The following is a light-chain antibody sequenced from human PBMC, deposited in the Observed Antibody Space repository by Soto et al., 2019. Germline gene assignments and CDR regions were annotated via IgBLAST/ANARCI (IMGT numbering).Light chain of an antibody. Sequence: AIQMTQSQSSLSASVGDIVTISCLESQGIGNALGWYQQKPWRPHKVXXYGASNLQSGVPPRFSGSGSGTDFTLAISSLQPEDFATYYCQQTFSPPSITFGQGTKVDIK. CDR3: QQTFSPPSIT. CDR2: GAS. J-gene: IGKJ1*01. V-gene: IGKV1-6*01. CDR1: QGIGNA.